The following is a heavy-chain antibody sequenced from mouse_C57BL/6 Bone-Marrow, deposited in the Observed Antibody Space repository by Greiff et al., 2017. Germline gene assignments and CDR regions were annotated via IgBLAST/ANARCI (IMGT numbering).Heavy chain of an antibody. CDR1: GYAFSSSW. Sequence: VQLQQSGPELVKPGASVKISCKASGYAFSSSWMNWVKQRPGKGLEWIGRIYPGDGDTKYNGKFKGKATLTADKSSSTAYMQLSSLTSEDSAVYFCAREGATVVDFDYWGQGTTRTVSS. J-gene: IGHJ2*01. D-gene: IGHD1-1*01. CDR2: IYPGDGDT. CDR3: AREGATVVDFDY. V-gene: IGHV1-82*01.